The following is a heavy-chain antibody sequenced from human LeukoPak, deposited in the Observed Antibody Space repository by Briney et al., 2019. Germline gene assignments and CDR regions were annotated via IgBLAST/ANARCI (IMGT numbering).Heavy chain of an antibody. D-gene: IGHD1-26*01. J-gene: IGHJ4*02. CDR2: ISYDGSNK. Sequence: GGSLRLSCAASGFTFSSYGMHWVRQAPGKGLEWVAVISYDGSNKYYADSVKGRFTISRDNSKNTLYLQMNSLRAEDTAVYYCAKVLMGRIVGAIGYWGQGTLVTVSS. CDR3: AKVLMGRIVGAIGY. CDR1: GFTFSSYG. V-gene: IGHV3-30*18.